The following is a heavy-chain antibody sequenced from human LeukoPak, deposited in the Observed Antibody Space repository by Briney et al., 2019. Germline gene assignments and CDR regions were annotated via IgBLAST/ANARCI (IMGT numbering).Heavy chain of an antibody. J-gene: IGHJ3*02. Sequence: SETLSLTCTVSGGSISSHYWSWIRQPPGKGLEWIGYISNSGSTNYSPSLKSRVTISLDTSKNQFSLKLSSVTAADTAVYYCARGQVSGSGAFDIWGQGTMLTVSS. CDR3: ARGQVSGSGAFDI. D-gene: IGHD6-25*01. V-gene: IGHV4-59*11. CDR2: ISNSGST. CDR1: GGSISSHY.